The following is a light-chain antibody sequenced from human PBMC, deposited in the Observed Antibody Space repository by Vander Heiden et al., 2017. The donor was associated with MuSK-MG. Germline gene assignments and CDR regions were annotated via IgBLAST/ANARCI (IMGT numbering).Light chain of an antibody. CDR3: QQYYSKPPA. V-gene: IGKV4-1*01. CDR2: WAS. CDR1: QSVLYNSNNKNY. J-gene: IGKJ1*01. Sequence: DIVMTQSPDSLAVSLGERATINCKSSQSVLYNSNNKNYLAWYQQKPGQPPKLLIYWASTRESGVPDRFSGSGSGTDFTLTISSLQAEDVAVYYCQQYYSKPPAFGQGTKVXIK.